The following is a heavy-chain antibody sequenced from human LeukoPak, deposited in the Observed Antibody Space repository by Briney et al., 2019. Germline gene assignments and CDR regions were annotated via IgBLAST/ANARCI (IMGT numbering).Heavy chain of an antibody. CDR2: ISAYNGNT. CDR3: ASNKWRGPFDY. Sequence: ASVKVSCKASGYTFASYGISWVRQAPGQGLEWMGWISAYNGNTNYAQKLQGRVTMTTDTSTSTAYMELRSLRSDDTAVYYCASNKWRGPFDYWGQGTLVTVSS. J-gene: IGHJ4*02. CDR1: GYTFASYG. D-gene: IGHD5-12*01. V-gene: IGHV1-18*01.